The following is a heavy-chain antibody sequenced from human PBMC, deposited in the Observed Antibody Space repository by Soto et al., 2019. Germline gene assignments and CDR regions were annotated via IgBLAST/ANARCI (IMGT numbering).Heavy chain of an antibody. CDR2: ISPYNGNT. D-gene: IGHD3-10*01. V-gene: IGHV1-18*01. J-gene: IGHJ4*02. CDR3: ARDNYGSQAG. Sequence: QVQLVQSGAEVKKPGASVKVSCKASGYTFTSNGITWVRQAPGQGLEWMGWISPYNGNTNYAQKLQXXVXMXXDTSTSTAYMELMSLRSDDTAVYYCARDNYGSQAGWGQGTLVTVSS. CDR1: GYTFTSNG.